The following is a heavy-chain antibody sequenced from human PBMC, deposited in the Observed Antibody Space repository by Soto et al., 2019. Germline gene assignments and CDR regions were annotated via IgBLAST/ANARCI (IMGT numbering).Heavy chain of an antibody. CDR2: ISDDGTTT. V-gene: IGHV3-74*01. CDR1: GFTFSMYW. D-gene: IGHD1-26*01. J-gene: IGHJ4*02. CDR3: RAPRADSSGTGAH. Sequence: GGSLRLSCVVSGFTFSMYWMHWVRQVPGQSPFWVSRISDDGTTTNYADSVRGRFTISRDNSKNTLYLQMNNLKPDDTAIYCTRAPRADSSGTGAHWGQGTPVTVSS.